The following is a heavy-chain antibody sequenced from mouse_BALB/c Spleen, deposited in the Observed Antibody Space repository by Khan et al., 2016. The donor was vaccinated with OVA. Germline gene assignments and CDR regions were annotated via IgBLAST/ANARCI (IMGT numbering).Heavy chain of an antibody. CDR3: KRGGAGARKNYWFDY. D-gene: IGHD3-1*01. CDR2: INPSNGGT. CDR1: GYTFTSYY. J-gene: IGHJ3*01. V-gene: IGHV1S81*02. Sequence: QVQLQQPGAELVKPGASVKLSCKASGYTFTSYYMYWVKQRPGQGLEWIGGINPSNGGTNFNEKFKSKATLTVDKSSSTAYMQLSSLTSEDSAVFDCKRGGAGARKNYWFDYWGQGTPVTVSA.